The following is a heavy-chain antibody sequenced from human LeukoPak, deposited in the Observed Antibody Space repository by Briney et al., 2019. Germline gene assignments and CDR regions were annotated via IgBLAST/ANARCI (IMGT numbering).Heavy chain of an antibody. J-gene: IGHJ6*03. CDR3: ARVLAGYYYYMDV. Sequence: GGSLRLSCAASGFTFNYYGMSWVRQAPGKGLEWVSGISGSGGSTYYADSVKGRFTISRDNAKNSLYLQMNSLRAEDTAVYYCARVLAGYYYYMDVWGKGTTVTISS. D-gene: IGHD3-16*01. CDR1: GFTFNYYG. V-gene: IGHV3-23*01. CDR2: ISGSGGST.